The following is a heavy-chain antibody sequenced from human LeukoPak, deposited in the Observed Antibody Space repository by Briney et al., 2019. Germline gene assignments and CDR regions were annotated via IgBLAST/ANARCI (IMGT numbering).Heavy chain of an antibody. Sequence: GASVKVSCKASGYPFSNYDVNWVRQAPGQGLEWMAWMNPGSGDTGYAQKFQGRLTMSSNISMNTATMELRSLTSEDTAVYFCARSRRGYCMDVWGTGTPVTVSS. CDR1: GYPFSNYD. V-gene: IGHV1-8*01. CDR2: MNPGSGDT. CDR3: ARSRRGYCMDV. J-gene: IGHJ6*03.